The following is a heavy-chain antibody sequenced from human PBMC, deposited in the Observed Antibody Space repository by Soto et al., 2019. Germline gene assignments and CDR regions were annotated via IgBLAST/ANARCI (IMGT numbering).Heavy chain of an antibody. CDR1: GGSFSGYY. D-gene: IGHD2-15*01. CDR2: INHSGST. J-gene: IGHJ4*02. V-gene: IGHV4-34*01. Sequence: QVQLQQWGAGLLKPSETLSLTCAVYGGSFSGYYWSWIRQPPGKGLEWIGEINHSGSTNYNPSLKRRVTISVDTSKNQFSLKLSSVTAEDTAVYYCAGGPRDIVVVVAATRHDYWGQGTLVTVSS. CDR3: AGGPRDIVVVVAATRHDY.